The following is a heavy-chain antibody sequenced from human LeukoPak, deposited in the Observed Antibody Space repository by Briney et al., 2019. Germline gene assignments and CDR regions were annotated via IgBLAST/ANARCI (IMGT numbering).Heavy chain of an antibody. CDR2: ISGSSSYI. J-gene: IGHJ4*02. V-gene: IGHV3-21*01. CDR1: GFTFSSYS. Sequence: GGSLRLSCAASGFTFSSYSMNWVRQAPGKGLEWVSSISGSSSYIFYADSVKGRFTISRDNAKNSLYLQMNSLRAEDTAVYYCARDQGPIYCSGGSCYGRGGDYWGQGTLVTVSS. CDR3: ARDQGPIYCSGGSCYGRGGDY. D-gene: IGHD2-15*01.